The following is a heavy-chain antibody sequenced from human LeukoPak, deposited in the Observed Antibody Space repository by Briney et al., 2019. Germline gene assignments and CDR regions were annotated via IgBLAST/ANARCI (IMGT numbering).Heavy chain of an antibody. J-gene: IGHJ4*02. CDR2: ISRSSSNI. Sequence: PGGSLRLSCAASGFTFSSNSMNWVRQAPGKGLEWVSSISRSSSNIYYADSVKGRFTISRDNAKNSLYLQMNSPRAEDTAVYYCAKGREGYNSYDYWGQGTLVTVSS. CDR1: GFTFSSNS. D-gene: IGHD5-24*01. V-gene: IGHV3-21*01. CDR3: AKGREGYNSYDY.